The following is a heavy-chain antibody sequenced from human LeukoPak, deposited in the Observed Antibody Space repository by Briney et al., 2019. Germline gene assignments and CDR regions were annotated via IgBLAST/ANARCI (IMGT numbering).Heavy chain of an antibody. D-gene: IGHD1-7*01. Sequence: GASVKVSCKVSGYTLTELSMHWVRQAPGKGLEWMGGFDPEDGETIYAQKFQGRVTMTEDTSTDTAYMELSSLRSEDTAVYYCASLTGTTVYYYYYYYMDVWGKGTTVTVSS. J-gene: IGHJ6*03. CDR1: GYTLTELS. CDR3: ASLTGTTVYYYYYYYMDV. CDR2: FDPEDGET. V-gene: IGHV1-24*01.